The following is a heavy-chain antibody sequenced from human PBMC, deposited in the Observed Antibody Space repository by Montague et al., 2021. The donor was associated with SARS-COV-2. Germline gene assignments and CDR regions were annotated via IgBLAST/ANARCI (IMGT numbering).Heavy chain of an antibody. CDR2: IFCCGGSK. CDR1: GFTFDAYV. V-gene: IGHV3-23*01. D-gene: IGHD3-10*01. CDR3: AKDTSPMVRCVIIDDDAFDI. J-gene: IGHJ3*02. Sequence: SLRLSCAASGFTFDAYVMHWVRQAPGKGLEWVSGIFCCGGSKYFADSVKGRFTISRDNSKNTLYLQMDSVRAEDTALYYCAKDTSPMVRCVIIDDDAFDIWGQGTMVTVSS.